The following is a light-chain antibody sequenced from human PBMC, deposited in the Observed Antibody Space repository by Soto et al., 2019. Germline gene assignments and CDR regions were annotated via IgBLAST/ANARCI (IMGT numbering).Light chain of an antibody. Sequence: QSALIQPASVSGSPGQSITISCTGTSSDVGGYNFVSWYQQHPGKAPKLMIYDVSNRPSGVSNRFSGSKSGNTASLTISGLQAEDEADYYCSSYTPSNTLVFGGGTKLTVL. CDR3: SSYTPSNTLV. CDR2: DVS. V-gene: IGLV2-14*01. J-gene: IGLJ3*02. CDR1: SSDVGGYNF.